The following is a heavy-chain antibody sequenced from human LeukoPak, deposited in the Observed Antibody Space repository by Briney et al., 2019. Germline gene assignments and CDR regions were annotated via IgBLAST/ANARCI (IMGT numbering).Heavy chain of an antibody. D-gene: IGHD4-23*01. J-gene: IGHJ4*02. CDR2: IYYSGST. CDR1: GGSISSYY. CDR3: ASYNDYGGLALDY. Sequence: SETLSLTCTVSGGSISSYYWSWIRQPPGKGLEWIGYIYYSGSTNYNPSLKSRVTISVDTSKNQFSLKLSSVTAADTAVYYCASYNDYGGLALDYWGRGTLVTVSS. V-gene: IGHV4-59*08.